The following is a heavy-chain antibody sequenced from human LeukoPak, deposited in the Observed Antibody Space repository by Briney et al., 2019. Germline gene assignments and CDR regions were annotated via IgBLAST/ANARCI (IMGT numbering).Heavy chain of an antibody. D-gene: IGHD3-3*01. CDR3: ARGVPYDSWSGPHYSDY. CDR1: RFTLSTYW. J-gene: IGHJ4*02. CDR2: IKQDGSQE. V-gene: IGHV3-7*01. Sequence: GGSLRLSCAASRFTLSTYWMSWVRQAPGKGLEWVAHIKQDGSQEYYVDSVKGRFTISRDSAKNSLYLQMYSLRAEDTAVYYCARGVPYDSWSGPHYSDYWGQGTLVTVSS.